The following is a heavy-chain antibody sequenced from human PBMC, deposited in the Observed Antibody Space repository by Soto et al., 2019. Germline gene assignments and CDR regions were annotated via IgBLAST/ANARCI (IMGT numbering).Heavy chain of an antibody. D-gene: IGHD2-2*01. V-gene: IGHV4-59*08. CDR1: GVSISSYY. Sequence: SETLSLTCTVSGVSISSYYWSWIRQPPGKGLEWIGYIYYSGSTNYNPSLKSRVTISVDTSKNQFSLKLSSVTAADTAVYYCARHALVVPAAIEDYYYYYMDVWGKGTTVTVSS. CDR3: ARHALVVPAAIEDYYYYYMDV. CDR2: IYYSGST. J-gene: IGHJ6*03.